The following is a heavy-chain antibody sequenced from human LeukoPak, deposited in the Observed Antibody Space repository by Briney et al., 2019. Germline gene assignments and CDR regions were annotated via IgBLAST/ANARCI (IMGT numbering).Heavy chain of an antibody. J-gene: IGHJ3*02. Sequence: ASVKVSCKASGYTFTSYYMHWVRQAPGQGLEWMGIINPIGGSTSYAQNFQGRVTMTRDTSASTVYMELSSLRSEDTAVYYCASDRRSNAFDIWGQGTMVTVSS. D-gene: IGHD3-10*01. CDR1: GYTFTSYY. CDR2: INPIGGST. CDR3: ASDRRSNAFDI. V-gene: IGHV1-46*01.